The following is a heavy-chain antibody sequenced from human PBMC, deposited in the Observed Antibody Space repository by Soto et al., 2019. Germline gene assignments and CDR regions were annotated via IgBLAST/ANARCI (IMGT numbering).Heavy chain of an antibody. D-gene: IGHD6-19*01. CDR3: ARGVADSGLDL. CDR2: TYYRSNWRH. Sequence: SQTLSLTCAISGASVSSNTAAWNWIRSSPSRGLEWLGRTYYRSNWRHDYAVSVKSRITVNPDTSKNHFSLQLNSVTPDDPAVYYCARGVADSGLDLWRQGSLVIVSS. J-gene: IGHJ5*02. V-gene: IGHV6-1*01. CDR1: GASVSSNTAA.